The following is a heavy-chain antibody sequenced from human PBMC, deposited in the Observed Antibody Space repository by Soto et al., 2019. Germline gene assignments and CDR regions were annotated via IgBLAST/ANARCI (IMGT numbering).Heavy chain of an antibody. CDR2: IHYGGNA. CDR1: GGSINTYNLF. D-gene: IGHD2-21*02. Sequence: QWQLQESGPGLVGPSETLSLTCTVSGGSINTYNLFWAWFPQPPGKGLEWIASIHYGGNAYYSPSLSTRVTISRDTSDNRVSLEMTSVTAADTAVYYCARINVTLDLWGQGTLVTVSS. CDR3: ARINVTLDL. V-gene: IGHV4-39*01. J-gene: IGHJ4*02.